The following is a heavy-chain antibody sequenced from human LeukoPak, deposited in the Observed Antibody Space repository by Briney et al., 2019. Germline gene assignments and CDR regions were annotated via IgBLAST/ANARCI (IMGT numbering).Heavy chain of an antibody. V-gene: IGHV3-53*01. Sequence: GGSLRLPCAASGFTVSDNYMSWVRQAPGKGLEWVSVIYSGGSTYYADSVKGRFTISRDNSKNTLYLQMNSLRAEDTAVYYCAREAFGEAIDYWGQGTLVTVSS. J-gene: IGHJ4*02. D-gene: IGHD3-10*01. CDR3: AREAFGEAIDY. CDR1: GFTVSDNY. CDR2: IYSGGST.